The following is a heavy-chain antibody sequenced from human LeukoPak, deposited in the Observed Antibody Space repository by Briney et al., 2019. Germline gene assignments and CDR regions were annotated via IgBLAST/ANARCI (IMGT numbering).Heavy chain of an antibody. J-gene: IGHJ4*02. Sequence: GGSLRLSCAASGFTFSSYAMSWVRQAPGKGLEWVSGISGSGYSTYYADSVNGRFTISRDNSKNTLYLQMNSLRAEDTAVYYCAKDTAMVGYFDYWGQGTLVTVSS. D-gene: IGHD5-18*01. CDR2: ISGSGYST. CDR3: AKDTAMVGYFDY. CDR1: GFTFSSYA. V-gene: IGHV3-23*01.